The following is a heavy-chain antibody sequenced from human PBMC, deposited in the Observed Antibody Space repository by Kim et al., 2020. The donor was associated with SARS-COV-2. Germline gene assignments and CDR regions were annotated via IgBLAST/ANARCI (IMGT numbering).Heavy chain of an antibody. CDR3: ARELDSVLGYYYYGMDV. V-gene: IGHV1-2*06. CDR1: GYTFTGYY. Sequence: ASVKVSCKASGYTFTGYYMHWVRQAPGQGLEWMGRINPNSGGTNYAQKFQGRVTMTRDTSISTAYMELSRLRSDDTAVYYCARELDSVLGYYYYGMDVWGQGTTVTVSS. CDR2: INPNSGGT. D-gene: IGHD1-1*01. J-gene: IGHJ6*02.